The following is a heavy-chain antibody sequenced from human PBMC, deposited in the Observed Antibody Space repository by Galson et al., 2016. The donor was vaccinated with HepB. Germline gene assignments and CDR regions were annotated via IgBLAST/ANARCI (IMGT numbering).Heavy chain of an antibody. D-gene: IGHD6-19*01. J-gene: IGHJ4*02. CDR1: GYTLTELS. CDR2: FDPEDGET. CDR3: SKVVGVAVAAPW. V-gene: IGHV1-24*01. Sequence: SVKVSCKVSGYTLTELSMHWVRQAPGKGLEWMGYFDPEDGETIYAQKFQGRVTMTEDASTDTAYLELSSLRSEDTAVYYCSKVVGVAVAAPWWGQGTLVTVSS.